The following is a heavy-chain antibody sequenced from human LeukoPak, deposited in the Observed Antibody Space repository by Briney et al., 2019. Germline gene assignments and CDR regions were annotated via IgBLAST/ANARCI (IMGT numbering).Heavy chain of an antibody. V-gene: IGHV1-69*05. CDR1: GGTFSSYA. Sequence: SVKVSCKASGGTFSSYAISWVRQAPGQGLEWMGGIIPIFGTANYAQKFQGRVTITTDESTSTAYMELSSLRSEDTAVYYCARVVAAAGPDYYYYMDVWGKGTTVTVSS. CDR2: IIPIFGTA. CDR3: ARVVAAAGPDYYYYMDV. D-gene: IGHD6-13*01. J-gene: IGHJ6*03.